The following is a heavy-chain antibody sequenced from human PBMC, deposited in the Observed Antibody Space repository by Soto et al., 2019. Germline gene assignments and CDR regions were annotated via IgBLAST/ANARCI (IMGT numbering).Heavy chain of an antibody. V-gene: IGHV3-23*01. CDR3: AKDPLFYFDYGDYPGY. J-gene: IGHJ4*02. CDR1: GFTFSSYA. CDR2: ISGSGGST. D-gene: IGHD4-17*01. Sequence: EVQLLESGGGLVQPGGSLRLSCAASGFTFSSYAMSWVRQAPGKGLEWVSAISGSGGSTYYADSVKGRFTISRDNSKNTLYLQMDSLRAEDTAVYYCAKDPLFYFDYGDYPGYWGQGTLVTVS.